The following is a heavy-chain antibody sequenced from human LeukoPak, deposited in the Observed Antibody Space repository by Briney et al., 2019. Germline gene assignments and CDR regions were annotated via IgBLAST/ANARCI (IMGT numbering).Heavy chain of an antibody. CDR1: GYTFTSYG. Sequence: ASVKVSCKASGYTFTSYGISWVRQAPGQGLEWMGWISAYNGNTNYAQKLQGRVTMTTDTSTSTAYMELRSLRSDDMAVYYCARDRRQYYDFWSAPEDYYMDVWGKGTTVTVSS. D-gene: IGHD3-3*01. CDR2: ISAYNGNT. CDR3: ARDRRQYYDFWSAPEDYYMDV. V-gene: IGHV1-18*03. J-gene: IGHJ6*03.